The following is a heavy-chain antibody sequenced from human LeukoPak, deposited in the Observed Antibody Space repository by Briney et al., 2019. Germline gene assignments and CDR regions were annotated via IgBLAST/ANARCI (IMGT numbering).Heavy chain of an antibody. CDR3: ARISSWYGDLGPQNTYYFDY. J-gene: IGHJ4*02. V-gene: IGHV1-69*13. CDR1: GGTFSSYA. D-gene: IGHD6-13*01. Sequence: SVKVSCKASGGTFSSYAISRVRQAPGQGLEWMGGIIPIFGTANYAQKFQGRVTITADESTSTAYMELSSLRSEDTAVYYCARISSWYGDLGPQNTYYFDYWGQGTLVTVSS. CDR2: IIPIFGTA.